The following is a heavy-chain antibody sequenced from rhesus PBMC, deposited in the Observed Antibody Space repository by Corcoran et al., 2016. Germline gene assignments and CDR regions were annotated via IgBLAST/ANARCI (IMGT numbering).Heavy chain of an antibody. CDR2: INGKSGNT. J-gene: IGHJ5-1*01. V-gene: IGHV4-80*01. CDR1: GGSISSNW. CDR3: ARYGPGTRRFDV. Sequence: QVKLQQWGEGLVKPSETLSLTCAVYGGSISSNWWSWIHQPPGKGLEWIGEINGKSGNTNYNPSLKSRLTISKAPSRNQFSRKLSSVTAADTAVYHCARYGPGTRRFDVWGPGVLVTVSS. D-gene: IGHD1-1*01.